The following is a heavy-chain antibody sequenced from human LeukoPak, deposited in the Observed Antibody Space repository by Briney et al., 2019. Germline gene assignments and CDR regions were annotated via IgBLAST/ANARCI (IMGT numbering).Heavy chain of an antibody. CDR1: GFTFSSYS. CDR3: ARDLWLAADY. J-gene: IGHJ4*02. CDR2: ISSSSSYI. Sequence: GSLRLSCAASGFTFSSYSMSWVRQAPGKGLEWVSSISSSSSYIYYADSVKGRFTISRDNAKNSLYLQMNSLRAEDTAVYYCARDLWLAADYWGQGTLVTVSS. D-gene: IGHD6-19*01. V-gene: IGHV3-21*01.